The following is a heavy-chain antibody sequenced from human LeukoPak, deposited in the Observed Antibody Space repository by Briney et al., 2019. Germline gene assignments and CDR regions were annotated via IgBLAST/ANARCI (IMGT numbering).Heavy chain of an antibody. V-gene: IGHV3-53*01. D-gene: IGHD1-1*01. J-gene: IGHJ6*02. CDR2: IYSGGST. CDR3: ARDLPPERRRGMDV. CDR1: GFTVSSNY. Sequence: GGSLRLSCAASGFTVSSNYMSWVRQAPGKGLEWVSVIYSGGSTYYADSVKGRFTISRDNSKNTLYLQMNSLRAEDTAVYYCARDLPPERRRGMDVWGQGTTVTVSS.